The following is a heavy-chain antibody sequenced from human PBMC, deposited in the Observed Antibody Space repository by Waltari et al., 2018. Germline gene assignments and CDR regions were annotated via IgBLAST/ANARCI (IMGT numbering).Heavy chain of an antibody. Sequence: QVQLVQSGAEVKKPGASVKVSCQVSGYTLTELSMPWVRQAPGKGLEWMGGFDPEDGETIYSQKFQGRVTMTEDTATDTAYMELNSLRSEDTAVYYCATGVGVGATQLDYWGQGTLVTVSS. CDR1: GYTLTELS. D-gene: IGHD1-26*01. CDR2: FDPEDGET. J-gene: IGHJ4*02. V-gene: IGHV1-24*01. CDR3: ATGVGVGATQLDY.